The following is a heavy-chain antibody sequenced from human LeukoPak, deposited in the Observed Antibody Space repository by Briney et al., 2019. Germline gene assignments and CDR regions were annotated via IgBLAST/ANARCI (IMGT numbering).Heavy chain of an antibody. J-gene: IGHJ4*02. D-gene: IGHD1-1*01. V-gene: IGHV3-23*01. CDR2: IDISGGST. CDR1: GFSFSSHA. Sequence: GGSLRLSCAASGFSFSSHAMCWVRQAPGKGLEWVSSIDISGGSTYYADSVQGRFTISRDNSKNTLYLQMNGLRAEDTALYYCANEVRPNDYWGQGTLVTVSS. CDR3: ANEVRPNDY.